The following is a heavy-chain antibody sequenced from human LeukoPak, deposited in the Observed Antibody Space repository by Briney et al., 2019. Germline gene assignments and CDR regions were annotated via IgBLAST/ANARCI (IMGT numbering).Heavy chain of an antibody. Sequence: PSETLSLTCTVSGGSISSGDYYWSWIRQPPGTGLEWIGYIYYSGSTYYNPSLKSRVTISVDTSKNQFSLKLSSVTAADTAVYYCARAPYDFWSGYRGRWFDPWGQGTLVTVSS. V-gene: IGHV4-30-4*08. CDR3: ARAPYDFWSGYRGRWFDP. J-gene: IGHJ5*02. CDR2: IYYSGST. D-gene: IGHD3-3*01. CDR1: GGSISSGDYY.